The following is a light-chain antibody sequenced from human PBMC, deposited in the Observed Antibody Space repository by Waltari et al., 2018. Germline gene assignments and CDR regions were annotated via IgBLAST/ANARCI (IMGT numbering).Light chain of an antibody. Sequence: QSALTQPASVSGSPGQSITISCTGTSSDVGGYNYVSWYKQHPGKVPKLLIHDVSKRPSGVFNRFSGSKSGNTASLTISGLQAADEADYYCSSYTSSSTLVFGGGTKLTVL. CDR2: DVS. V-gene: IGLV2-14*03. J-gene: IGLJ2*01. CDR1: SSDVGGYNY. CDR3: SSYTSSSTLV.